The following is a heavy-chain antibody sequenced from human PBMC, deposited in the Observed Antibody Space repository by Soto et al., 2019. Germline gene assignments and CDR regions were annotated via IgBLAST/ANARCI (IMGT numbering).Heavy chain of an antibody. Sequence: SETLSLTCTVSGGSISSYYWNWIRQPPGKGLEWIGNIYYSGRTSYNPSLTSRITISLDTSKSQFSLKLSSVTAADTAVYSCARRSSLSGSFDYWGQGPPVPVSS. D-gene: IGHD3-10*01. CDR3: ARRSSLSGSFDY. CDR1: GGSISSYY. CDR2: IYYSGRT. J-gene: IGHJ4*02. V-gene: IGHV4-59*01.